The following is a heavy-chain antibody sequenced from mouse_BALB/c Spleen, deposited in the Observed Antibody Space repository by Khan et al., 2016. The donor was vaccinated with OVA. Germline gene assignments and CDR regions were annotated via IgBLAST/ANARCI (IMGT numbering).Heavy chain of an antibody. Sequence: EVQLQQSGPELVKPGASVKISCKTSGYTFTEYTIHWVKQSHGKSLEWIGRFNPNNGGAHYNQKFKGKATLTVDKSSSTAYMELRSLTSEDSAVYYSARRDYYAYYRYFDVWGAGTTVTVSS. J-gene: IGHJ1*01. CDR1: GYTFTEYT. D-gene: IGHD1-2*01. V-gene: IGHV1-18*01. CDR2: FNPNNGGA. CDR3: ARRDYYAYYRYFDV.